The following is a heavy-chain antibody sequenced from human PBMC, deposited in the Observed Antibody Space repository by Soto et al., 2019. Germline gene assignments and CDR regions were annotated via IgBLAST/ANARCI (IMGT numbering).Heavy chain of an antibody. J-gene: IGHJ6*02. CDR1: GYTFTNYY. CDR3: AREASKYSGMDV. V-gene: IGHV1-46*01. CDR2: INPSGGST. Sequence: ASVKVSCKASGYTFTNYYMHWVRQAPGQGLEWMGVINPSGGSTTYAQKFQGRVTMTRDTSTSSVYMELSSLISEDTTEYYCAREASKYSGMDVWGQGTTVTVSS. D-gene: IGHD2-21*01.